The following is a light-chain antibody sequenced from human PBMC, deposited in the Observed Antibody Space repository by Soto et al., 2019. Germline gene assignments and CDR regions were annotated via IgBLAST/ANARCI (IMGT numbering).Light chain of an antibody. J-gene: IGLJ2*01. CDR2: EVS. CDR1: SRDVGGYTY. Sequence: QSALTQPPSASGSPGQSVTISCTGTSRDVGGYTYVSWYQQHPGKAPKLMIYEVSKRPSGVADRLSGCKSGNTASLTVSGRQAEDEADYYCSSYAGSNNFEVFGGGTKVTVL. CDR3: SSYAGSNNFEV. V-gene: IGLV2-8*01.